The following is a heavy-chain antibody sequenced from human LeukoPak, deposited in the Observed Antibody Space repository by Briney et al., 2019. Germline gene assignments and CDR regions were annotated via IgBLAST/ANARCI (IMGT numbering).Heavy chain of an antibody. CDR2: IYYSGST. Sequence: KTWETLSLTCTVSGGSITCYYGSWIRQPPGKGLEYIGYIYYSGSTNYTPSLKRRLTISLDTSKHQFSLKLTSVTAAATAPYYCARGLPGYSGGDDAFDVWGQGTVVIVS. D-gene: IGHD6-19*01. CDR3: ARGLPGYSGGDDAFDV. V-gene: IGHV4-59*01. J-gene: IGHJ3*01. CDR1: GGSITCYY.